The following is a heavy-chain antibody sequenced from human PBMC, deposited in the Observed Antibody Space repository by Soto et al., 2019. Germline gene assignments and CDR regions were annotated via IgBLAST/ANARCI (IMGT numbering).Heavy chain of an antibody. CDR1: GYTFTNFG. D-gene: IGHD3-16*01. Sequence: QVQLVQSGAEVKKPGASVKVSCKASGYTFTNFGISWVRQAPGQGLEWMGWISDYNGNTNYAQDFQGRVTMTTDPSTSTAYMELRSLRSVDTGVYYCARGGPPIDYWGQGTLVTVSS. CDR3: ARGGPPIDY. J-gene: IGHJ4*02. V-gene: IGHV1-18*01. CDR2: ISDYNGNT.